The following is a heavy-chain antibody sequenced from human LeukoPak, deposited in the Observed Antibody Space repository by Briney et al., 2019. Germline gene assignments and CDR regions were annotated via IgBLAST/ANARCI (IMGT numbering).Heavy chain of an antibody. Sequence: GGSLRLSCAASGFTFSSYAMHWVRQAPGKGLEWVAVISYDGRNKYYADSVKGRFTISRDNSKNTLYLQMNSLRAEDTAVYYCARGGAARLHFQNWGQGTLVTVSS. CDR1: GFTFSSYA. D-gene: IGHD6-6*01. V-gene: IGHV3-30*04. CDR2: ISYDGRNK. J-gene: IGHJ1*01. CDR3: ARGGAARLHFQN.